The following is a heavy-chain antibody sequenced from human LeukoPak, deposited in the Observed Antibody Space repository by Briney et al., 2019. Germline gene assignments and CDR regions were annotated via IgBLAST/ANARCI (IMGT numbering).Heavy chain of an antibody. CDR2: IKSNTDGGTT. CDR1: GFTFTNAW. V-gene: IGHV3-15*01. D-gene: IGHD1-26*01. CDR3: ATEFYGSYNY. J-gene: IGHJ4*02. Sequence: GGSLRLSCAGSGFTFTNAWMSWVRQAPGKGLEWVGHIKSNTDGGTTDYAAPVKGRFTISRDDSKNTLYLQMKSLKTEDTALYYCATEFYGSYNYWGQGALVTVSS.